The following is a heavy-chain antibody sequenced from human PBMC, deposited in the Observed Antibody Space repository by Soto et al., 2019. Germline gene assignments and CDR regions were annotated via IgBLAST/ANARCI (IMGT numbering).Heavy chain of an antibody. CDR3: AKGIYYGSGSYSLGAFDI. Sequence: GGSLRLSCAASGFTFSSYAMSWVRQAPGKGLEWVSAISGSGGSTYYADSVKGRFTISRDNSKNTLYLQMNSLRAEDTAVYYCAKGIYYGSGSYSLGAFDIWGQGTMVTVSS. CDR1: GFTFSSYA. V-gene: IGHV3-23*01. CDR2: ISGSGGST. J-gene: IGHJ3*02. D-gene: IGHD3-10*01.